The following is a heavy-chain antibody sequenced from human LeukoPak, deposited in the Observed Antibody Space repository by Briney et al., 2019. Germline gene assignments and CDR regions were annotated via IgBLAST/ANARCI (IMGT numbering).Heavy chain of an antibody. D-gene: IGHD2-2*01. CDR2: ISYDGSNK. V-gene: IGHV3-30-3*01. Sequence: GGSLRLSCAASGSTFSSYAMHWVRQAPGKGLEWVAVISYDGSNKYYADSVKGRFTISRDNSKNTLYLQMNSLRAEDTAVYYCARALIVVVPAAPCNYWGQGTLVTVSS. CDR3: ARALIVVVPAAPCNY. J-gene: IGHJ4*02. CDR1: GSTFSSYA.